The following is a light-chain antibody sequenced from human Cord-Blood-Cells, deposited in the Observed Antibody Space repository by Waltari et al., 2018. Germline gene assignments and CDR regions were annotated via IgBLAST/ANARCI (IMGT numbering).Light chain of an antibody. CDR1: CTDAGRYNN. V-gene: IGLV2-8*01. CDR3: SSYAGSNNYV. CDR2: AVS. J-gene: IGLJ1*01. Sequence: QSALTQPPSASGSPGQSVTISCTATCTDAGRYNNVSWYQQHPGKAPKLLIYAVSKRPSGVPDRFSGSKSGNTASLTVSGLQAEDEADYYCSSYAGSNNYVFGTGTKVTVL.